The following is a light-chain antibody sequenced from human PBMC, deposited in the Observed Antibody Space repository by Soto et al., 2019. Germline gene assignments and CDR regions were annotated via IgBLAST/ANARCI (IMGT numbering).Light chain of an antibody. CDR1: SSDVGSHNL. J-gene: IGLJ7*01. V-gene: IGLV2-23*02. CDR3: CSYGGSRAV. CDR2: VVS. Sequence: QSALTQPASVSGSPGQSITISCTGTSSDVGSHNLVSWYQQHPGQAPKLMIYVVSKRPLGVSARFSASTSGNTASLTISGLQAEDEADYYCCSYGGSRAVFGGGTQLTVI.